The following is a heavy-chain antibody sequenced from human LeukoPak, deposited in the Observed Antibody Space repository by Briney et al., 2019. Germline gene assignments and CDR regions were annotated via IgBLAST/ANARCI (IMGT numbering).Heavy chain of an antibody. J-gene: IGHJ5*02. D-gene: IGHD6-13*01. V-gene: IGHV4-34*01. CDR3: ASRSSSWHLGWFDP. CDR1: GGSFSGYY. Sequence: SETLSLTCAVYGGSFSGYYWSWIRQPPGKGLEWIGEINHSGSTNYNPSLKSRVTISVDTSKNQFSLKLSSVTAADTAVYYCASRSSSWHLGWFDPWGQGTLVTVSS. CDR2: INHSGST.